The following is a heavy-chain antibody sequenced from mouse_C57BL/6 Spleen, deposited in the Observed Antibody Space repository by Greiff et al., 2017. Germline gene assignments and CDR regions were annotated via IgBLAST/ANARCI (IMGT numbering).Heavy chain of an antibody. CDR3: ARRAEERIYYYGSSYGYYAMDY. CDR2: IYWDDDK. V-gene: IGHV8-12*01. D-gene: IGHD1-1*01. Sequence: QVTLKVSGPGILQSSQTLSLTCSFSGFSLSTSGMGVSWIRQPSGKGLEWLAHIYWDDDKRYNPSLKSRLTISKDTSRNQVFLKITSVDTADTATYYCARRAEERIYYYGSSYGYYAMDYWGQGTSVTVSS. J-gene: IGHJ4*01. CDR1: GFSLSTSGMG.